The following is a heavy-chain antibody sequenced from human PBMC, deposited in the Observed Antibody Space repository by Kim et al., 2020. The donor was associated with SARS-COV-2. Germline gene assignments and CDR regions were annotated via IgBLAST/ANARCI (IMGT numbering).Heavy chain of an antibody. J-gene: IGHJ4*02. Sequence: GGSLRLSCAASGITFSKAWMSWVRQAPGKGLEWVGRSKTKADGETTDYAAPVKGRFTISRDDSENMLYLQMNSLKTEDTAVYYCTTDRPSDGYYYGYFDYWGQGILVTVSS. CDR3: TTDRPSDGYYYGYFDY. D-gene: IGHD3-22*01. CDR1: GITFSKAW. V-gene: IGHV3-15*01. CDR2: SKTKADGETT.